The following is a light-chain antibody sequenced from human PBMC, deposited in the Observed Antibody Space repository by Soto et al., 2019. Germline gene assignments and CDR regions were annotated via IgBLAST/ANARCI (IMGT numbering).Light chain of an antibody. CDR3: SSYTSGGTLV. J-gene: IGLJ1*01. V-gene: IGLV2-14*01. CDR1: SSDVGGYNY. CDR2: DVS. Sequence: QSALTHPASVSGSPGQSITISCTGTSSDVGGYNYVSWYQQHPGEAPKLMIYDVSARPSGVSNRFSGSKSGNTASLTISGLQAEDEADYYCSSYTSGGTLVFGTGTKVTVL.